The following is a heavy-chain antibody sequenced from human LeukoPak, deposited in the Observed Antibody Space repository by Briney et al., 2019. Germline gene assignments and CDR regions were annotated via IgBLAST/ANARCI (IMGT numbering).Heavy chain of an antibody. V-gene: IGHV4-59*08. CDR2: ISYIGST. CDR1: GYSIRNYY. Sequence: SETLSLTCTVSGYSIRNYYWNWIRQPPGKGLEWIGYISYIGSTNYNPPLDSRVTISLDTSKNQFPLKLRSVTAADTAVYYCASSYTSDWSYYFHYWGQGALVTVSS. D-gene: IGHD6-19*01. CDR3: ASSYTSDWSYYFHY. J-gene: IGHJ4*02.